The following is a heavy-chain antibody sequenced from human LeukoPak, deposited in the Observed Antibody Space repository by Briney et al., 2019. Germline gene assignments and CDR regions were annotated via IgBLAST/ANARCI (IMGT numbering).Heavy chain of an antibody. J-gene: IGHJ3*02. Sequence: SETLSLTCTVSGGSISSSSYYWGWIRQPPGKGLEWIGSIYYSGSTYYNPSLKSRVTISVDTSKNQFSLKLSSVTAADTAVYYCARYLKLGYCSSTSCYSAFDIWGQGTMVTVSS. CDR3: ARYLKLGYCSSTSCYSAFDI. CDR2: IYYSGST. CDR1: GGSISSSSYY. D-gene: IGHD2-2*01. V-gene: IGHV4-39*07.